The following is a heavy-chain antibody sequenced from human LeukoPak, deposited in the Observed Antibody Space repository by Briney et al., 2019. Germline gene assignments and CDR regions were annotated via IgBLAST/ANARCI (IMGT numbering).Heavy chain of an antibody. Sequence: QTGGSLRLSCAASGFTFSSYGMHWVRQAPGKGLEWVAVISYDGSNNYYADSVKGRFTISRDNSKNTLYLQMNSLRAEDTAVYYCAKEEYGDYEFDYWGQGTLVTVSS. D-gene: IGHD4-17*01. V-gene: IGHV3-30*18. CDR1: GFTFSSYG. CDR3: AKEEYGDYEFDY. CDR2: ISYDGSNN. J-gene: IGHJ4*02.